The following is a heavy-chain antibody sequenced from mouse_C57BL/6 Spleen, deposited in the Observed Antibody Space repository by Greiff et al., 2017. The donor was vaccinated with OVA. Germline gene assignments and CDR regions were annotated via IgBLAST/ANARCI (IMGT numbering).Heavy chain of an antibody. CDR1: GFNIKDYY. Sequence: EVQLQQSGAELVKPGASVKLSCTASGFNIKDYYMHWVKQRTEQGLEWIGRIDPEDGETKYAPRFQGKATITADTSSNTAYLQLSSLTSEDTAVDCGAWSCLDDYEVFAYWGQGTLVTVSA. CDR3: AWSCLDDYEVFAY. J-gene: IGHJ3*01. V-gene: IGHV14-2*01. D-gene: IGHD2-4*01. CDR2: IDPEDGET.